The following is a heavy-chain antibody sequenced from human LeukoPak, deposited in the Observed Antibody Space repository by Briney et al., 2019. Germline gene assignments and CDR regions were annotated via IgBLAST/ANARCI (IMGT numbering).Heavy chain of an antibody. D-gene: IGHD5-12*01. Sequence: PSETLSLTCAVYGGSFSGYYWSWLRQPPGKGLEWIGEINHSGSTNYNPSLKSRVTISVDTSKNQFSLKLSSVTAADTAVYYCARRVATKKGWFDPWGRGTLVTVSS. J-gene: IGHJ5*02. CDR2: INHSGST. CDR1: GGSFSGYY. V-gene: IGHV4-34*01. CDR3: ARRVATKKGWFDP.